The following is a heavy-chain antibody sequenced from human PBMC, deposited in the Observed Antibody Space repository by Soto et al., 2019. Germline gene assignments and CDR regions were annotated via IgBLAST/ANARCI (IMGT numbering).Heavy chain of an antibody. J-gene: IGHJ5*02. CDR2: INHSGST. CDR3: ARSMRQPGNWFDP. V-gene: IGHV4-34*01. CDR1: GGSFSGYY. D-gene: IGHD6-13*01. Sequence: QVQLQQWGAGLLKPSETLSLTCAVYGGSFSGYYWSWIRQPPGKGLEWIGEINHSGSTNYNPSLKSRVTISVDTSKNQFSLKLSSVTAADTAVYYCARSMRQPGNWFDPWGQGTLVTVSS.